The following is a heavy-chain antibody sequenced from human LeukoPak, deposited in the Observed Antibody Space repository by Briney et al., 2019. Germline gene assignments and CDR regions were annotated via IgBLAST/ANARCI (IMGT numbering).Heavy chain of an antibody. CDR3: AKAATPRGMGPDAFDI. CDR2: ISWNSGSI. V-gene: IGHV3-9*01. D-gene: IGHD1-26*01. J-gene: IGHJ3*02. CDR1: GFTFDDYA. Sequence: PGGSLRLSCAASGFTFDDYAMHWVRQAPGKGLEWVSGISWNSGSIGYADSVKGRFTISRDNAKNSLYLQMNSLRAEDTALYYRAKAATPRGMGPDAFDIWGQGTMVTVSS.